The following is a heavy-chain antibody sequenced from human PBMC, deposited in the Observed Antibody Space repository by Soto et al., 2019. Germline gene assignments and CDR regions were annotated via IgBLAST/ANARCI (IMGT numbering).Heavy chain of an antibody. D-gene: IGHD5-18*01. CDR3: AGVDKAMVRNAFDI. J-gene: IGHJ3*02. Sequence: SETLSLTCTVSGASISSYYWSWIRQPPGKGLEWIGYIYTSGSTNYNPSLKSRVTMSVDTSKNQFSLKLSSVTAADTAVHYCAGVDKAMVRNAFDIWGQGTMVTVSS. CDR2: IYTSGST. CDR1: GASISSYY. V-gene: IGHV4-4*08.